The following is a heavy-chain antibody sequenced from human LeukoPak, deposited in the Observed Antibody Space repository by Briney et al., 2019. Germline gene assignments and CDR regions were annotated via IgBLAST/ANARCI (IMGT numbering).Heavy chain of an antibody. CDR1: GFTFSIYT. CDR3: TTEDRRNS. V-gene: IGHV3-15*01. J-gene: IGHJ4*02. Sequence: GGSLRLSCEASGFTFSIYTMSWVRQAPGKGLEWVGRIKSKSDGETTDLAAPVKGRFTISRDDSKNTVYLQMDSLKTEDTAVYSCTTEDRRNSWGPGTLVTVSS. CDR2: IKSKSDGETT.